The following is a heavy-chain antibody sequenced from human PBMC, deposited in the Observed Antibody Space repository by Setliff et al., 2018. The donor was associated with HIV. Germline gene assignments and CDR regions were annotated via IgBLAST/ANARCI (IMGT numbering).Heavy chain of an antibody. CDR2: IKQDGSEI. J-gene: IGHJ4*02. CDR3: ARDVSYSFHYYYY. Sequence: GGSLRLSCAASGFTLNRYWMSWVRQAPGKGLEWVANIKQDGSEIHYVDSVKGRFTISRDNAKNSLYLQMNSLSAEDTAVYYCARDVSYSFHYYYYWGQGTLVTVSS. CDR1: GFTLNRYW. D-gene: IGHD1-26*01. V-gene: IGHV3-7*01.